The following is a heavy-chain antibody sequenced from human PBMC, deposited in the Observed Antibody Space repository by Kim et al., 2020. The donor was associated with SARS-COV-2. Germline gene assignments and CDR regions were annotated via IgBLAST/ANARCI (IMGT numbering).Heavy chain of an antibody. J-gene: IGHJ4*02. Sequence: GSETHYGDSVKGRITISRDNAKNSLYVQMNSLRVEDTAVYYCAKEHFGPEYWGQGTLVTVSS. CDR3: AKEHFGPEY. V-gene: IGHV3-7*01. D-gene: IGHD3-16*01. CDR2: GSET.